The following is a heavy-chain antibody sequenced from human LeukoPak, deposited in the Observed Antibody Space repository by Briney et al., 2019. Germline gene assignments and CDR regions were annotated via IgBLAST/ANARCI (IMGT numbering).Heavy chain of an antibody. CDR2: IKSKTDGGTT. Sequence: GGSLRLSCAASGFTFSNAWMSWVRQAPGKGLEWVGRIKSKTDGGTTDYAAPVKGRFTISRDDSKNTLYLQMNSLRAEDTAVYYCARGRCSTTSCYGYNWFDPWGQGTLVTVSS. CDR1: GFTFSNAW. D-gene: IGHD2-2*01. V-gene: IGHV3-15*01. J-gene: IGHJ5*02. CDR3: ARGRCSTTSCYGYNWFDP.